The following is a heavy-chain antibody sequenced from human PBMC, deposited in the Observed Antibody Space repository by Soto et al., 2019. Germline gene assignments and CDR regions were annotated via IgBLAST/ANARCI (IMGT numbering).Heavy chain of an antibody. CDR3: ARESEDLTSNFDY. CDR1: GFTFTRYS. Sequence: GGSLRLSCAASGFTFTRYSMNWVRQAPGKGLEWVSSISSTTNYIYYGDSMKGRFTISKDNAKNSLYLEMNSLRAEDTAVYYCARESEDLTSNFDYWGQGTLVTVSS. J-gene: IGHJ4*02. CDR2: ISSTTNYI. V-gene: IGHV3-21*06.